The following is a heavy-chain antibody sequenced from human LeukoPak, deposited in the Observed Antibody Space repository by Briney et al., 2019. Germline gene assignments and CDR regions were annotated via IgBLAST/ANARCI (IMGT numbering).Heavy chain of an antibody. V-gene: IGHV1-2*02. CDR3: VRQGGHYYYYMDV. CDR2: INPNSGGT. D-gene: IGHD2-15*01. J-gene: IGHJ6*03. Sequence: ASVKVSCKASGYTFTGYYMHWVRQAPGQGLEWMGWINPNSGGTNYAQKFQGRVTMTRDTSTSTAYMELSRLRSDDTAVYYCVRQGGHYYYYMDVWGKGTTVTVSS. CDR1: GYTFTGYY.